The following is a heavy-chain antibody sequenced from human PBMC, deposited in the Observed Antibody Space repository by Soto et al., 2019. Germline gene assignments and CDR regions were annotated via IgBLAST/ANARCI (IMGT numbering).Heavy chain of an antibody. CDR3: AISPTWGSYRPIGY. Sequence: SETLSLTCTVSGGSISSGDYYWSWIRQPPGKGLEWIGYIYYSGSTYYNPSLKSRVTISVDTSKNQFSLKLSSVTAADTAVYYCAISPTWGSYRPIGYWGQGTLVTVSS. CDR2: IYYSGST. V-gene: IGHV4-30-4*01. J-gene: IGHJ4*02. D-gene: IGHD3-16*02. CDR1: GGSISSGDYY.